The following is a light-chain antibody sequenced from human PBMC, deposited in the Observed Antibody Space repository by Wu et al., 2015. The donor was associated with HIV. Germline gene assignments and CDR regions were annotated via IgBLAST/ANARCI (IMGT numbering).Light chain of an antibody. V-gene: IGKV3-20*01. CDR3: QQYGSSPPVT. CDR1: QSVNSVS. J-gene: IGKJ5*01. Sequence: EVVLTQSPGTLSLSPGERVALSCRASQSVNSVSLAWYQQKLGQAPRLLIFAASSRATGIPDRFSGSGSGTDFTLTISRLEPEDSAIYHCQQYGSSPPVTFGQGTRLEIK. CDR2: AAS.